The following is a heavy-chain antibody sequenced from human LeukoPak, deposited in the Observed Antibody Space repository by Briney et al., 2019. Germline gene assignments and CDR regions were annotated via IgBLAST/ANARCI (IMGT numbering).Heavy chain of an antibody. Sequence: GGSLRLSCAASVFTFSSYGMHWVRQAPGKGRVWVAVISYDGSNQYYADSVKGRFTISRDNSKNTLYLQMTSLRGAATAVYYCAKAHTVTTLYWFDPWGQGTLVTVSS. CDR3: AKAHTVTTLYWFDP. D-gene: IGHD4-17*01. CDR2: ISYDGSNQ. V-gene: IGHV3-30*18. J-gene: IGHJ5*02. CDR1: VFTFSSYG.